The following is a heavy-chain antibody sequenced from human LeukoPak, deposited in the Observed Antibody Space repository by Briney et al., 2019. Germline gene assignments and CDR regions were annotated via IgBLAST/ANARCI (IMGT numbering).Heavy chain of an antibody. Sequence: ASVKVSCKASGGTFSSYAISWVRQAPGQGLEWMGGIIPILGTANYAQKFQGRVTITTDESTSTAYMELSSLRSEDTAVYYCARGRGGYDRAFDYWGQGTLVTVSS. J-gene: IGHJ4*02. CDR1: GGTFSSYA. CDR2: IIPILGTA. CDR3: ARGRGGYDRAFDY. D-gene: IGHD5-12*01. V-gene: IGHV1-69*05.